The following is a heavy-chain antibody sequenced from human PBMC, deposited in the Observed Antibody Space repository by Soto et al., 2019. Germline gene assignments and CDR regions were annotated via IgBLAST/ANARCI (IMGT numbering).Heavy chain of an antibody. CDR1: GFTFSSYA. J-gene: IGHJ6*02. D-gene: IGHD6-6*01. CDR2: ISGSGGST. V-gene: IGHV3-23*01. CDR3: ANTPFSIAARWLLGDYYGMDV. Sequence: GGSLRLSCAASGFTFSSYAMSWVRQAPGKGLEWVSAISGSGGSTYYADSVKGRFTISRDNSKNTLYLQMNSLRAEDTAVYYCANTPFSIAARWLLGDYYGMDVWGQGTTVTVSS.